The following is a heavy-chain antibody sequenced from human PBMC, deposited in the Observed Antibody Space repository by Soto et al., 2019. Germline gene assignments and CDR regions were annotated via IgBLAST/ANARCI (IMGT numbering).Heavy chain of an antibody. J-gene: IGHJ4*02. CDR2: LCGNGNGM. V-gene: IGHV3-23*04. Sequence: EVQLVESGGGLVQPGGSLRLSCVASGFPFSTYAMSWVRQAPGKGLEWVSGLCGNGNGMSYADSGKGLFTISRDNSNSTVYLQVNSLRSDDQAMYYCAKDRQPDGFWPFDHWGRGTLIGVSS. CDR3: AKDRQPDGFWPFDH. CDR1: GFPFSTYA. D-gene: IGHD3-3*01.